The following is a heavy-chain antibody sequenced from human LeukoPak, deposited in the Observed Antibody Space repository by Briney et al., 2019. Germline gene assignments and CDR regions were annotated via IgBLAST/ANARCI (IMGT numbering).Heavy chain of an antibody. V-gene: IGHV3-23*01. CDR1: GFTFSSYA. CDR2: ISGSGGST. Sequence: GGSLRLSCAASGFTFSSYAMSWVRQAPGKGLEWVSAISGSGGSTYYADSVKGRFTISRDNSKNTLYLRMNSLRAEDTAVYYCARESYSSSWSLDYWGQGTLVTVSS. CDR3: ARESYSSSWSLDY. D-gene: IGHD6-13*01. J-gene: IGHJ4*02.